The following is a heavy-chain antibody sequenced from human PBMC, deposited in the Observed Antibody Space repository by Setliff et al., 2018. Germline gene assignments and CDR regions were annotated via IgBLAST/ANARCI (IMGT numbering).Heavy chain of an antibody. CDR2: INHSGSG. Sequence: SETLSLTCSVYGGSFDTYYWSWIRQPLGKGLEWFGEINHSGSGDYNPSFKSRVTISVDTSKKQFSLTLTSVTAADTALYYCRQAVVGRDVFDIWGQGTVVTVSS. D-gene: IGHD1-1*01. CDR3: RQAVVGRDVFDI. V-gene: IGHV4-34*01. J-gene: IGHJ3*02. CDR1: GGSFDTYY.